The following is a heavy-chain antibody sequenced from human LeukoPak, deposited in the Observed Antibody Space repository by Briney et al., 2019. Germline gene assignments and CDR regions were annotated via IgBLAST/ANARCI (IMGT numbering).Heavy chain of an antibody. Sequence: GGSLRLSCAASGFSFSTTWMHWVRQPPGQGLVWVARITSDGTSTSYAESVKGRFTISRDNAKNTLYLQMNSLRAEDTAVYYCAKADITMIVVVITLDVAFDIWGQGTMVTVSS. D-gene: IGHD3-22*01. CDR3: AKADITMIVVVITLDVAFDI. V-gene: IGHV3-74*03. CDR1: GFSFSTTW. CDR2: ITSDGTST. J-gene: IGHJ3*02.